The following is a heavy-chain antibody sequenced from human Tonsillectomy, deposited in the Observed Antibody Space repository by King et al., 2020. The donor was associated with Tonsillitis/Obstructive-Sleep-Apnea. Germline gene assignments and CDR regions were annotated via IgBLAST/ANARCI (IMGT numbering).Heavy chain of an antibody. CDR1: GFTFSSYW. J-gene: IGHJ4*02. CDR2: INQDGSER. Sequence: VQLVESGGGLVQPGGSLRLSCAASGFTFSSYWMRWVRQAPGKGLECVANINQDGSERYYVDSVKGRFTISRDNAKNSLYLQMNGLRAEDTAVYYCARVAPIFGVVYYFDSWGQGALVTVSS. V-gene: IGHV3-7*03. D-gene: IGHD3-3*02. CDR3: ARVAPIFGVVYYFDS.